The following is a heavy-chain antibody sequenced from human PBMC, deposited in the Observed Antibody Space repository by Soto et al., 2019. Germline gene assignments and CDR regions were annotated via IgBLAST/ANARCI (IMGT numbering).Heavy chain of an antibody. Sequence: GGPLRLSCAAAGFTFSSYGMSWVRQAPGKGLEWVSAISGSGGSTYYADSVKGRFTISRDNSKNTLYLQMNSLRAEDTAVYYCAKDNFRVRYYDFWSGYPTGGYWGQGTLVTVSS. CDR3: AKDNFRVRYYDFWSGYPTGGY. J-gene: IGHJ4*02. V-gene: IGHV3-23*01. CDR2: ISGSGGST. D-gene: IGHD3-3*01. CDR1: GFTFSSYG.